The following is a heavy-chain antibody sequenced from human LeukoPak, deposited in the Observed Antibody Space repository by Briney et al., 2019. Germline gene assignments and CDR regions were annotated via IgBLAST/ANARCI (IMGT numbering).Heavy chain of an antibody. CDR2: IYYSGST. J-gene: IGHJ4*02. V-gene: IGHV4-59*08. Sequence: SETLSLTCTVSGGSISSYYWRWIRQPPGKGLEWIGYIYYSGSTNYNPSLKSRVTISVDTSKNQFSLKLSSVTAADTAVYYCARLDGYNHYWGQGTLVTVSP. D-gene: IGHD5-12*01. CDR3: ARLDGYNHY. CDR1: GGSISSYY.